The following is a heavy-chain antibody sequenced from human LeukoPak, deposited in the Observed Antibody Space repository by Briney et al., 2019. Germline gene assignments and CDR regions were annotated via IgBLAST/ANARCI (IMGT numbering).Heavy chain of an antibody. CDR3: VKGSRSNFPATH. V-gene: IGHV3-23*01. J-gene: IGHJ4*02. Sequence: GGSLRLSCAASGFTFSTYAMSWVRQAPGKGLEWVSGISGSGGSTCYADSVKGRFTISRDNSKNTLYLQMHSLRAEDTAVYYCVKGSRSNFPATHWGQGTLVTVSS. CDR2: ISGSGGST. CDR1: GFTFSTYA. D-gene: IGHD1-1*01.